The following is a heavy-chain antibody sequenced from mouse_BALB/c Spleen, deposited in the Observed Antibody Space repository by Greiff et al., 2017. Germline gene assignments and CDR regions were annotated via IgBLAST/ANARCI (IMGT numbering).Heavy chain of an antibody. Sequence: EVKLMESGGGLVQPGGSLRLSCATSGFTFTDYYMSWVRPPPGKALEWLGFIRNKANGYTTEYSASVKGRFTISRDNSQSILYLQMNTLRAEDSATYYCARELRLRAMDDWGQGTSVTVSS. CDR1: GFTFTDYY. V-gene: IGHV7-3*02. CDR3: ARELRLRAMDD. J-gene: IGHJ4*01. CDR2: IRNKANGYTT. D-gene: IGHD1-2*01.